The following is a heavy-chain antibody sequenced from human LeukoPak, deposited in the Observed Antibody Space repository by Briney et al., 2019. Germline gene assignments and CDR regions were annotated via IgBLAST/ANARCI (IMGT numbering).Heavy chain of an antibody. D-gene: IGHD3-16*01. CDR2: IIPILGIA. CDR1: GYTFTSYG. Sequence: ASVKVSCKASGYTFTSYGISWVRQAPGQGLEWMGRIIPILGIANYAQKFQGRVTITADKSTSTAYMELSSLRSEDTAVYYCASRDTSYFDYWGQGTLVTVSS. J-gene: IGHJ4*02. V-gene: IGHV1-69*04. CDR3: ASRDTSYFDY.